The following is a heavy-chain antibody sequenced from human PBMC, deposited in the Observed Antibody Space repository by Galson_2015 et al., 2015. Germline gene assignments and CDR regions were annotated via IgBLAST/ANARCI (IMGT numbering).Heavy chain of an antibody. V-gene: IGHV3-30-3*01. D-gene: IGHD5-18*01. CDR3: ARDGLPWIQLWSPFTGMDV. CDR2: ISYDGSNK. CDR1: GFTFSSYA. J-gene: IGHJ6*02. Sequence: SLRLSCAASGFTFSSYAMHWVRQAPGKGLEWVAVISYDGSNKYYVDSVKGRFTISRDNSKNTLYLQMNSLRAEDTAVYYCARDGLPWIQLWSPFTGMDVWGQGTTVTVSS.